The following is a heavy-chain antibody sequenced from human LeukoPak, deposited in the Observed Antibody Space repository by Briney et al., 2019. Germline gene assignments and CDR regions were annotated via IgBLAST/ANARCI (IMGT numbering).Heavy chain of an antibody. J-gene: IGHJ4*02. V-gene: IGHV3-21*01. CDR2: ISSSSSYI. CDR1: GFTFSSYS. D-gene: IGHD6-19*01. CDR3: AKDLYSSGWRDYFDY. Sequence: GGSLRLSCAASGFTFSSYSMNWVRQAPGKGLEWVSSISSSSSYIYYADSVKGRFTISRDNAKNSLYLQMNSLRAEDTAVYYCAKDLYSSGWRDYFDYWGQGTLVTVSS.